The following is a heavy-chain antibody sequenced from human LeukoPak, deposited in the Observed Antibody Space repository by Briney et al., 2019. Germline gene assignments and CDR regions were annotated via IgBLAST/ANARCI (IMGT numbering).Heavy chain of an antibody. CDR3: ARDKGQRAQTWDY. CDR1: GGSISSGGYY. Sequence: PSQTLSLTCTVSGGSISSGGYYWSWIRQPPGKGLEWIGYIYHSGSTYYNPSLKSRVTISVDRSKNQFSLKLSSVTAADTAVYYCARDKGQRAQTWDYWGQGTLVTVSS. V-gene: IGHV4-30-2*01. J-gene: IGHJ4*02. CDR2: IYHSGST.